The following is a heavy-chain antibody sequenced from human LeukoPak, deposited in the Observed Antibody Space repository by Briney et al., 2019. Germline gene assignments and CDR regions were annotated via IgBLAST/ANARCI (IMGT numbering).Heavy chain of an antibody. V-gene: IGHV4-4*07. D-gene: IGHD4-17*01. CDR1: GGSISSYY. CDR2: IYTSGST. CDR3: ARQMTTLTMGRTCNL. J-gene: IGHJ3*01. Sequence: SETLSLTCTVSGGSISSYYWSWIRQPAGKGLEWIGRIYTSGSTNYNPSLKSRVTMSVDTSKNQFSLKLSSVTAADTAVYYCARQMTTLTMGRTCNLWGQGKMVTVSS.